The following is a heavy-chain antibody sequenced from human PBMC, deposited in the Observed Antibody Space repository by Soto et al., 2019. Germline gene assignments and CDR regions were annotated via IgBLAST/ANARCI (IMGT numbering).Heavy chain of an antibody. Sequence: PSETLSLTCTVSGGSISSGGYYWSWIRQHPGKGLEWIGYIYYSGSTYYNPSLKSRVTISVDTSKNQFPLKLSSVTAADTAVYYCARFYDSSGYGRRYYFDYWGQGTLVTVSS. D-gene: IGHD3-22*01. J-gene: IGHJ4*02. CDR3: ARFYDSSGYGRRYYFDY. CDR2: IYYSGST. V-gene: IGHV4-31*03. CDR1: GGSISSGGYY.